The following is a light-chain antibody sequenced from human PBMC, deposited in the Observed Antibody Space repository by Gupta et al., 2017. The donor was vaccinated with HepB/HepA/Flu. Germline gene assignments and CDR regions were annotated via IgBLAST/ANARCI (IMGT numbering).Light chain of an antibody. CDR3: QSYDSSLSAHVV. CDR2: GNS. V-gene: IGLV1-40*01. CDR1: SSNIGAGYD. Sequence: QSVLTQPPSVSGATGQRVTIPCTGSSSNIGAGYDVHWYQQLPGTAPKLLIYGNSNRPSGGPDRFSGSKSGTSASLAITGLQAEDEADYYCQSYDSSLSAHVVFGGGTKLTVL. J-gene: IGLJ2*01.